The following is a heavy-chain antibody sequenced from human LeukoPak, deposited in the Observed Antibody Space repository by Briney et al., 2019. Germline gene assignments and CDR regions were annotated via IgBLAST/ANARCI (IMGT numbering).Heavy chain of an antibody. CDR3: ARDSSGYYSL. CDR2: IIPIFGTA. D-gene: IGHD3-22*01. CDR1: GYTFTDNV. J-gene: IGHJ4*02. Sequence: GASVKVSCKTSGYTFTDNVISWVRQAPGQGLEWMGGIIPIFGTANYAQKFQGRVTITADKSTSTAYMELSSLRSEDTAVYYCARDSSGYYSLWGQGTLVTVSS. V-gene: IGHV1-69*06.